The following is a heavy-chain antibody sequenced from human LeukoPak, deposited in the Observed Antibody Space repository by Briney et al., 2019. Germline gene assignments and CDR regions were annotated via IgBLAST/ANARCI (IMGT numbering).Heavy chain of an antibody. CDR2: IYYSGST. V-gene: IGHV4-59*08. Sequence: PSETLSLTCTVSGGSISSYYWSWIRQPPGKGLEWIGYIYYSGSTNYNPSLKSRVTISVDTSKNQFSLKLSSVTAADTAVYYCASSIRGYSGYDSGSGYFDYWGQGTLVTVSS. D-gene: IGHD5-12*01. CDR1: GGSISSYY. J-gene: IGHJ4*02. CDR3: ASSIRGYSGYDSGSGYFDY.